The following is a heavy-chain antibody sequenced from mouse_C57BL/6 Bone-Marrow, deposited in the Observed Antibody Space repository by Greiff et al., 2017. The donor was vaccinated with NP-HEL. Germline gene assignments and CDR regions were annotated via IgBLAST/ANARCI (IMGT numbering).Heavy chain of an antibody. Sequence: VQLQQPGAELVKPGASVKMSCKASGYTFTSYWITWVKQRPGQGLEWIGDIYPGSGSTNYNEKFKSKATLTVDTSSSTAYMQLSSLTSEDSAVYYCARFITTVVATKDFDYWGQGTTLTVSS. J-gene: IGHJ2*01. CDR2: IYPGSGST. V-gene: IGHV1-55*01. CDR1: GYTFTSYW. CDR3: ARFITTVVATKDFDY. D-gene: IGHD1-1*01.